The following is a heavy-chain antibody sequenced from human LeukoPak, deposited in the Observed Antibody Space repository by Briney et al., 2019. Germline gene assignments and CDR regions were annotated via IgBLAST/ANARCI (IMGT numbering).Heavy chain of an antibody. CDR1: GFTFSSYA. CDR3: AKDIKLRGYSYGYVDY. D-gene: IGHD5-18*01. J-gene: IGHJ4*02. V-gene: IGHV3-23*01. CDR2: ISGSDGST. Sequence: PGGSLRLSCAASGFTFSSYAMSWVRQAPGKGLEWVSAISGSDGSTYYADSVKGRFTISRDNSKNTLYLQMNSLRAEDTAVYYCAKDIKLRGYSYGYVDYWGQGTLVTVSS.